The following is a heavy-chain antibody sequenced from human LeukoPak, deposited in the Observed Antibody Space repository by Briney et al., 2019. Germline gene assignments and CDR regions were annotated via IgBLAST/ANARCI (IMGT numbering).Heavy chain of an antibody. Sequence: GGSLRLSCAASGVTLSTYAMSWARQAPGKGLEWVSGISSSGSGDNTYYADSVKGRFTISRDSSKNTLFLHMNTLRDEDTAVYYCAKDVATNTWVRFDPWGQGTLVTVSS. CDR2: ISSSGSGDNT. J-gene: IGHJ5*02. D-gene: IGHD5-12*01. V-gene: IGHV3-23*01. CDR1: GVTLSTYA. CDR3: AKDVATNTWVRFDP.